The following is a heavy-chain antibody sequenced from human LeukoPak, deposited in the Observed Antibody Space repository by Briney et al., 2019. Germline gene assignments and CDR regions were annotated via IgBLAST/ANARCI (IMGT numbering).Heavy chain of an antibody. J-gene: IGHJ4*02. Sequence: SVKVSCKASGGTFSSYAISWVRQAPGQGLEWMGRIIPIFGTANYAQKFQGRVAITTDESTSTAYMELSSLRSEDTAVYYCARNYCSGGSCYEYYFDYWGQGTLVTVSS. CDR3: ARNYCSGGSCYEYYFDY. CDR1: GGTFSSYA. CDR2: IIPIFGTA. D-gene: IGHD2-15*01. V-gene: IGHV1-69*05.